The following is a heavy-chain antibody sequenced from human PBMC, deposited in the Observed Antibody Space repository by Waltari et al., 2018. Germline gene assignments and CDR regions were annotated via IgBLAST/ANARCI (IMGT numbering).Heavy chain of an antibody. J-gene: IGHJ4*02. D-gene: IGHD6-13*01. CDR3: ATSIAAVTAAFDY. Sequence: QVQLVQSGAEVKKPGASVKVSCKASGYTFTSYYMHWVRQAPGQGLEWMGIINPSGGSTSYAQKCQGRVTMTRDTSTSTVYMELSSLRSEDTAVYYCATSIAAVTAAFDYWGQGTLVTVSS. CDR1: GYTFTSYY. CDR2: INPSGGST. V-gene: IGHV1-46*01.